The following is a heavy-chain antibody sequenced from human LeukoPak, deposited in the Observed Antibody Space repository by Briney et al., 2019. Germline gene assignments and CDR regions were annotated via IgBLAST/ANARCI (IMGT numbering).Heavy chain of an antibody. CDR3: AKEGLQTVTHGHYYYYYYGMDV. D-gene: IGHD4-17*01. Sequence: PGGSLRLSCAASGFTFSSYATSWVRQAPGKGLEWVSAISGSGGSTYYADSVKGRFTISRDNSKNTLYLQMNSLRAEDTAVYYCAKEGLQTVTHGHYYYYYYGMDVWGKGTTVTVSS. J-gene: IGHJ6*04. CDR2: ISGSGGST. V-gene: IGHV3-23*01. CDR1: GFTFSSYA.